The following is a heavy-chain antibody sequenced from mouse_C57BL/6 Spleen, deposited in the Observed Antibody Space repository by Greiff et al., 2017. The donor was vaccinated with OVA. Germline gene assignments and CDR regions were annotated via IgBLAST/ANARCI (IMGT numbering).Heavy chain of an antibody. CDR1: GFTFSSYT. D-gene: IGHD1-1*01. Sequence: EVMLVESGGGLVKPGGSLKLSCAASGFTFSSYTMSWVRQTPEKRLEWVATLSGGGGNTYYPDSVKCRFNIYRDNDKNTMYLQMSSHRSEDTALYYCARDYYYGSSEAWFAYWGQGTLVTVSA. J-gene: IGHJ3*01. V-gene: IGHV5-9*01. CDR2: LSGGGGNT. CDR3: ARDYYYGSSEAWFAY.